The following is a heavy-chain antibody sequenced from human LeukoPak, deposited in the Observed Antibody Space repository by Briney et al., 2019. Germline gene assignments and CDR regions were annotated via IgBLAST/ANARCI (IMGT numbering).Heavy chain of an antibody. CDR1: GDPVSSSSGA. CDR3: ARGWLKTGFDY. CDR2: TYYKSKWSK. D-gene: IGHD3-9*01. Sequence: SQTLSLTCAIFGDPVSSSSGAWNWIRQAPSRGLEWLGRTYYKSKWSKEYAVSVKSRINIDPDTSKNQFYLQLHSVTPEDTGVYYCARGWLKTGFDYWGQGTLVTVSS. V-gene: IGHV6-1*01. J-gene: IGHJ4*02.